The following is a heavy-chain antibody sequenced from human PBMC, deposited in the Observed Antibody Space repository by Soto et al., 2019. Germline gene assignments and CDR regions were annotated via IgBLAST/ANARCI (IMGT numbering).Heavy chain of an antibody. CDR1: GGVFSSYA. Sequence: ASVKVSCKASGGVFSSYAISWVRQAPGQGLEWMGWIIPGYGTTKYAQKFQGRVTLTRDTSASTAYMELSSLTFEDTAVYYCARNGGAVAAYSNDYWGQGTLVTVSS. J-gene: IGHJ4*02. D-gene: IGHD6-19*01. V-gene: IGHV1-69*05. CDR3: ARNGGAVAAYSNDY. CDR2: IIPGYGTT.